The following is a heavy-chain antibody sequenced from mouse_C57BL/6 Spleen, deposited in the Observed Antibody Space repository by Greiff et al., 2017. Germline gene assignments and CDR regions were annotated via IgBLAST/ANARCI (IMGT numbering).Heavy chain of an antibody. V-gene: IGHV1-82*01. CDR1: GYAFSSSW. D-gene: IGHD1-1*01. CDR2: IYPGDGDT. J-gene: IGHJ3*01. Sequence: QVQLQQSGPELVKPGASVKISCKASGYAFSSSWMNWVKQRPGKGLEWIGRIYPGDGDTNYNGKFKGKATLTADKSSSTAYMQLSSLTSEETAVYFCARHHCYGSSPFANWGRGRLVTGSA. CDR3: ARHHCYGSSPFAN.